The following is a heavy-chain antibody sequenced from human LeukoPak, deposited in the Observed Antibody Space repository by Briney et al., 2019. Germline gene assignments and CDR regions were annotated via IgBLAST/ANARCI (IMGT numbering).Heavy chain of an antibody. CDR1: GFTFDNYA. J-gene: IGHJ4*02. CDR3: ANPEWGTYLVGFDY. V-gene: IGHV3-9*03. Sequence: GGSLRLSCAATGFTFDNYAMHWVRQAPGKGLEWVSGINWNSYTIDYAHSMKGRFTISRDNAKNSLYLQMNSLRTEDMALYYCANPEWGTYLVGFDYWGQGTLVTVSS. D-gene: IGHD1-26*01. CDR2: INWNSYTI.